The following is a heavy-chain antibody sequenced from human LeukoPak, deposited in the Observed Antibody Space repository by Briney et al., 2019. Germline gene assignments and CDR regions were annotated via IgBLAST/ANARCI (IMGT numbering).Heavy chain of an antibody. CDR2: ISYDGSNK. J-gene: IGHJ3*02. V-gene: IGHV3-30*14. CDR3: ARGLSLSGYLDAFDI. Sequence: GGSLRLSCAASGFTFSSYAMHWVRQAPGKGLEWVAVISYDGSNKYYADSVKGRFTISRDNSKNTLYLQMNSLRVEDTAVYCARGLSLSGYLDAFDIWGQGTMVTVSS. CDR1: GFTFSSYA. D-gene: IGHD3-22*01.